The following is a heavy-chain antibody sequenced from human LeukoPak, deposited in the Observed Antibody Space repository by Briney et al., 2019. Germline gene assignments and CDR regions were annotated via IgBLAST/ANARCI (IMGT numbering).Heavy chain of an antibody. J-gene: IGHJ4*02. Sequence: GGTLRLSCAASGLTFSSYGMSWVRQAPGKGLEWVSAISGSGGSTYYADSVKGRFIISRDNSKNTPYLQMNSLRAEDTAVYYCAKFALRYCSGGSCHPFDYWGQGTLVTVSS. D-gene: IGHD2-15*01. CDR1: GLTFSSYG. CDR2: ISGSGGST. V-gene: IGHV3-23*01. CDR3: AKFALRYCSGGSCHPFDY.